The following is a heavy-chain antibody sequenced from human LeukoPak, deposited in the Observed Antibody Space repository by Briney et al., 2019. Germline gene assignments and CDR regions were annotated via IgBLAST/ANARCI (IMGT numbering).Heavy chain of an antibody. V-gene: IGHV1-69*13. CDR2: IIPIFGTA. D-gene: IGHD5-12*01. Sequence: ASVKVSCKASGGTFSSYAISWVRQAPGQGLEWMGGIIPIFGTANYAQKFQGRVTITADESTSTAYMELSSLRSEDTAVYYCASHSGYDYRYYYYYGMDVWGQGTTVTVSS. CDR3: ASHSGYDYRYYYYYGMDV. CDR1: GGTFSSYA. J-gene: IGHJ6*02.